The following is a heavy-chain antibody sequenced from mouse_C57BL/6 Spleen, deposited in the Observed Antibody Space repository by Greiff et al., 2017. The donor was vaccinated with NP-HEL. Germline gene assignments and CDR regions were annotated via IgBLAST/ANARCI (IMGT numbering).Heavy chain of an antibody. V-gene: IGHV1-9*01. D-gene: IGHD1-1*01. CDR1: GYTFTGYW. J-gene: IGHJ1*03. CDR2: ILPGSGST. CDR3: ARGNYYGSSFFYWYFDV. Sequence: QVQLKQSGAELMKPGASVKLSCKATGYTFTGYWIEWVKQRPGHGLEWIGEILPGSGSTNYNEKFKGKATFTADTSSNTAYMQLSSLTTEDSAIYYCARGNYYGSSFFYWYFDVWGTGTTVTVSS.